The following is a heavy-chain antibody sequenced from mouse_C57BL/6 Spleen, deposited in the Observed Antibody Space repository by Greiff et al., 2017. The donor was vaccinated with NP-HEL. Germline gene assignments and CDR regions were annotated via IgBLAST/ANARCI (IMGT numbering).Heavy chain of an antibody. J-gene: IGHJ2*01. Sequence: VQLQQSGAELARPGASVKMSCKASGYTFTSYTMHWVKQRPGQGLEWIGYINPSSGYTKYNQKFKDKATLTADKSSSTAYMQLSSLTSEDSAVYYCARTSSWVCDYWGQGTTLTVSS. CDR2: INPSSGYT. CDR1: GYTFTSYT. V-gene: IGHV1-4*01. D-gene: IGHD4-1*01. CDR3: ARTSSWVCDY.